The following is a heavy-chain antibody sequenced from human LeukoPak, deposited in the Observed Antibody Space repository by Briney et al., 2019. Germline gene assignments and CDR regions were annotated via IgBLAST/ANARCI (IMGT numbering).Heavy chain of an antibody. D-gene: IGHD6-13*01. CDR2: IYTSGST. V-gene: IGHV4-4*07. CDR1: GGSISSYY. J-gene: IGHJ6*02. CDR3: ARDFTSSSWPPGLWYYGMDV. Sequence: KPSETLSLTCTVSGGSISSYYWSWIRQPAGKGLEWIGRIYTSGSTNYNPSLKSRVTMSVDTSKNQFSLKLSSVTAADTAVYYCARDFTSSSWPPGLWYYGMDVWGQGTTVTVSS.